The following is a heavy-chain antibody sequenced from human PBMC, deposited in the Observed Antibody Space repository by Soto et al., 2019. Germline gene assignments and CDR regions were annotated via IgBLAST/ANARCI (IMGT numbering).Heavy chain of an antibody. D-gene: IGHD3-10*01. CDR3: TLVRGSDWFDP. CDR1: GYTFTSYD. CDR2: MNPNSGNT. Sequence: QVQLVQSGAEVKKPGASVKVSCKASGYTFTSYDINWVRQATGQGLEWMGWMNPNSGNTGYAQKFQGXVTXTXITSISTAYMELSSLRSEDTAVYYCTLVRGSDWFDPWGQGTLVTVSS. V-gene: IGHV1-8*01. J-gene: IGHJ5*02.